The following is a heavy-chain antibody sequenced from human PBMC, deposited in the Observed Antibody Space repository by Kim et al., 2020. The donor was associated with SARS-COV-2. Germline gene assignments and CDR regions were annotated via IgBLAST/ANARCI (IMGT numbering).Heavy chain of an antibody. D-gene: IGHD2-15*01. CDR3: ARLGCTSGNCYYYYYGVDV. V-gene: IGHV4-59*08. CDR1: GDSISSYY. Sequence: SETLSLTCTVSGDSISSYYWTWIRQPPGKGLEWIGYIYYIGSTIDNPSLKSRITISLDTSKNQFSLKLSSVTAADTAVYYCARLGCTSGNCYYYYYGVDVWGQGTTVTVSS. CDR2: IYYIGST. J-gene: IGHJ6*02.